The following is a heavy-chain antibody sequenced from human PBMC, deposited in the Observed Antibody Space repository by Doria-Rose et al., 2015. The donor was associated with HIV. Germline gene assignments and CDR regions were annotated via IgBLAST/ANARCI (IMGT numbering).Heavy chain of an antibody. CDR1: GVSLSSPGMG. CDR2: IFSDDER. V-gene: IGHV2-26*01. CDR3: ARIKSSRWYHKYYFDF. J-gene: IGHJ4*02. Sequence: QVTLKESGPVLVKPTETLTLICTVSGVSLSSPGMGVSWIRQPPGKALEWLANIFSDDERSYKTSLKSRLTISRVTSKSQVVLTMTDMDPVDTATYYCARIKSSRWYHKYYFDFWGQGTLVIVSA. D-gene: IGHD6-13*01.